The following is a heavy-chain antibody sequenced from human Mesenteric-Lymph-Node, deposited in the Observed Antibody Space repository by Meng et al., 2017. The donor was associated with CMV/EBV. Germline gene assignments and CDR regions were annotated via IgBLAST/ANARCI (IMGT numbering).Heavy chain of an antibody. J-gene: IGHJ4*02. D-gene: IGHD3-9*01. CDR3: AKTIEYYDVLAGYSLTYYFDS. V-gene: IGHV3-53*01. Sequence: GESLKISCAASGFTVSSNYMSWVRQAPGKGLEWVSVIYSGGRTDYADSVKGRFTIARDNSKNTLYLQVNSLRAEDTAVYFCAKTIEYYDVLAGYSLTYYFDSWGQGTLVTVSS. CDR1: GFTVSSNY. CDR2: IYSGGRT.